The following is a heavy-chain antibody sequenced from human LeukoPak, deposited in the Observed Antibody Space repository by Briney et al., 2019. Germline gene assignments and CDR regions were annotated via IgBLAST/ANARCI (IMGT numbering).Heavy chain of an antibody. CDR2: ISSSSSYI. CDR3: ARALDYDILTGLPYYYYGMDV. Sequence: PGGSLRLSCAASGFTFSSYSMNWVRQAPGKGLEWVSSISSSSSYIYYADSVKGRFTISRDNAKNSLYLQMNSLRAEDTAVYYCARALDYDILTGLPYYYYGMDVWGQGTTVTVSS. D-gene: IGHD3-9*01. CDR1: GFTFSSYS. J-gene: IGHJ6*02. V-gene: IGHV3-21*01.